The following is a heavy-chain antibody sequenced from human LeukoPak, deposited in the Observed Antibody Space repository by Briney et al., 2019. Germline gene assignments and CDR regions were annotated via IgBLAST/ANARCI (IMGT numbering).Heavy chain of an antibody. D-gene: IGHD3-10*02. V-gene: IGHV3-30*18. Sequence: GGSLRLSCAASGFTFSTSGMHWIRQAPGKGLEWVAVISYDGGNTYYADSVKGRFTISRDNSKNTVFLQMHSLRGDDTAVYYCMKFVRYYFDYWGQGTLVTVSS. J-gene: IGHJ4*02. CDR3: MKFVRYYFDY. CDR1: GFTFSTSG. CDR2: ISYDGGNT.